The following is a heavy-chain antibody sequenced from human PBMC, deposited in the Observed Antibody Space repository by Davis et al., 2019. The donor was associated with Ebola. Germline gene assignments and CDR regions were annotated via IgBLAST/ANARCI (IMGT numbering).Heavy chain of an antibody. CDR3: TKGLYCSSSTCHEGGWFGP. CDR1: GFTFSSYA. CDR2: VSGSCGNT. J-gene: IGHJ5*02. V-gene: IGHV3-23*01. D-gene: IGHD2-2*01. Sequence: PGGTLSLSCAASGFTFSSYAMSWVRQAPGTGLEWVSIVSGSCGNTYDADSVKGRFTISRDNSNNTLYLQMHSLRAEETAIYYCTKGLYCSSSTCHEGGWFGPWGQGTLVTVSS.